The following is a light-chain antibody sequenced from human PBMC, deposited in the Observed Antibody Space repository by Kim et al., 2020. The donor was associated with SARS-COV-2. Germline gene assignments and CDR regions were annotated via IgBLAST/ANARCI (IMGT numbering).Light chain of an antibody. Sequence: LSPWERATPSCRANQRISSNYLAWYQHKPGQSPRLLIHDASNRATGIPDRFSGSGSGTDFTLTISRLEPEDFAVYYCHQYIRSPYSFGQGTKLEI. J-gene: IGKJ2*03. V-gene: IGKV3-20*01. CDR2: DAS. CDR1: QRISSNY. CDR3: HQYIRSPYS.